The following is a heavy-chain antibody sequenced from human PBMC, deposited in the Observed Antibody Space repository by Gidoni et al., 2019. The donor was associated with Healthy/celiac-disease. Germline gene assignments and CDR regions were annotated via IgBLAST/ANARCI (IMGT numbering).Heavy chain of an antibody. D-gene: IGHD4-17*01. V-gene: IGHV1-2*02. CDR3: ARDLGAGNYDYGDYPLDY. CDR2: INPNSGGT. J-gene: IGHJ4*02. Sequence: QVQLVQSGAEVKKPGASVKVSCKASGYTFTGYYMHWVRQAPGQGLEWMGWINPNSGGTNYAQKFQGRVTMTRDTSISTAYMELSRLRSYDTAVYYCARDLGAGNYDYGDYPLDYWGQGTLVTVSS. CDR1: GYTFTGYY.